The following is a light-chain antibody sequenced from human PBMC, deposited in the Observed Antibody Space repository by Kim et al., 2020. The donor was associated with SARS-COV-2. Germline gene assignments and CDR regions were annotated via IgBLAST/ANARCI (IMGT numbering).Light chain of an antibody. V-gene: IGKV1-9*01. CDR1: QGISNY. Sequence: ASVGDRVTITCRASQGISNYLAWYQQDPGKAPKLLIYGASTLASGVPSRFSGSGSGTEFTLTISSLQPEDFVTYFCQQFNVDPRTFGQGTKVEIK. J-gene: IGKJ1*01. CDR3: QQFNVDPRT. CDR2: GAS.